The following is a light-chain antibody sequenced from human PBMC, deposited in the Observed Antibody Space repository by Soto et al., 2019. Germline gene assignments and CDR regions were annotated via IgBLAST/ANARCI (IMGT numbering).Light chain of an antibody. CDR2: EVN. CDR1: SNDVGTYNR. CDR3: CSYTTSGAFV. V-gene: IGLV2-18*02. Sequence: QSVLTQPPSVSGSQGQSVTISCTGTSNDVGTYNRVSWYQQPPGTAPKVIIYEVNNRPSGVPERFSGSKSAYTASLTISGLQPEDEATYHCCSYTTSGAFVFGGGTKLTVL. J-gene: IGLJ2*01.